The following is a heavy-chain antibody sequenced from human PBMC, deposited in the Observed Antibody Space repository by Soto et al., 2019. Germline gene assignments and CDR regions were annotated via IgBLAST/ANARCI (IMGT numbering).Heavy chain of an antibody. D-gene: IGHD3-9*01. CDR3: ARDYDILTGSDY. Sequence: GASVKVSCKASGYTFTRYYMHWVRQAPGQGLEWMGIINPSGGSTSYAQEFQGRVTMTRDTSTSTVYMELSSLRSEDTAVYYCARDYDILTGSDYWGQGTLVTVSS. J-gene: IGHJ4*02. V-gene: IGHV1-46*01. CDR1: GYTFTRYY. CDR2: INPSGGST.